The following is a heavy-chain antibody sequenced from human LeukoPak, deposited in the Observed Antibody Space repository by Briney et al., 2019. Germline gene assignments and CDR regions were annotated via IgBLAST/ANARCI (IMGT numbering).Heavy chain of an antibody. CDR3: ARAGHNSNSGGYDF. V-gene: IGHV1-2*02. CDR2: IDPETGDT. D-gene: IGHD3-22*01. CDR1: GYTFIDHY. Sequence: GASVKVSCKPSGYTFIDHYLHWVRQAPGQGLESLGWIDPETGDTNYPQKFQGRVTMTRDTSSSTAYMELNRLRSDDTAVYYCARAGHNSNSGGYDFWGLGTLVTVSS. J-gene: IGHJ4*02.